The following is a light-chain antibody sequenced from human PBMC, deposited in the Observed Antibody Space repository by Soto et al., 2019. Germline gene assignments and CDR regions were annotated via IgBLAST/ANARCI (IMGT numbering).Light chain of an antibody. CDR3: QHFGNSLWT. V-gene: IGKV3-20*01. CDR2: GTS. Sequence: EIVLTQSPGTLSLSPGERATLSCRASQSVASRNLAWYQQRSGQAPRLLIYGTSSRAIHTPDRFSGSGSGTDFTLTISDLEPEDFAGDFCQHFGNSLWTFGQGTKVDI. J-gene: IGKJ1*01. CDR1: QSVASRN.